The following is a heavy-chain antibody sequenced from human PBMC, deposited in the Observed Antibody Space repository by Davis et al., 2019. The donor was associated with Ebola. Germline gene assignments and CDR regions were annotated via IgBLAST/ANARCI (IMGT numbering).Heavy chain of an antibody. D-gene: IGHD6-19*01. V-gene: IGHV3-74*01. J-gene: IGHJ4*02. CDR3: AREVAVAGTECDY. CDR2: INSDGSST. Sequence: GESLKISCAASGFTFSSYWMHWVRQAPGKGLVWVSRINSDGSSTSYADSVKGRFTISRDNAKNSLYLQMNSLRDEDTAVYYCAREVAVAGTECDYWGQGTLVTVSS. CDR1: GFTFSSYW.